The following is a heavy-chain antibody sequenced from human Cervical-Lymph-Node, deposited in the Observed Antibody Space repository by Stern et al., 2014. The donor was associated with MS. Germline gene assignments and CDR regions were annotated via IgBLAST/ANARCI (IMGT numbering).Heavy chain of an antibody. D-gene: IGHD2-21*02. J-gene: IGHJ6*02. Sequence: QVQLVQSGAEVKKPGASVKVSCKASGYTFTSYAMHWVRQAPGQRLEWMGWINDGNGNTKYSQKFQGRVTITRDTSASTAYMELSSLRSEDTAVYYCASGCGDCYQDSYYYYGMDVWGQGTTVTVSS. CDR2: INDGNGNT. V-gene: IGHV1-3*01. CDR1: GYTFTSYA. CDR3: ASGCGDCYQDSYYYYGMDV.